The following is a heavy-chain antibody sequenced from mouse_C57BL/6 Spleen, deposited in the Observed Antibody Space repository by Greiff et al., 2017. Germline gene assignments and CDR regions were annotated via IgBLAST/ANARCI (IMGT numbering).Heavy chain of an antibody. CDR3: ARDTTVVYFDY. CDR1: GYSFTSYY. D-gene: IGHD1-1*01. V-gene: IGHV1-66*01. Sequence: VHLVESGPELVKPGASVKISCKASGYSFTSYYIHWVKQRPGQGLEWIGWIYPGSGNTKYNEKFKGKATLTADTSSSTAYMQLSSLTSEDSAVYYCARDTTVVYFDYWGQGTTLTVSS. CDR2: IYPGSGNT. J-gene: IGHJ2*01.